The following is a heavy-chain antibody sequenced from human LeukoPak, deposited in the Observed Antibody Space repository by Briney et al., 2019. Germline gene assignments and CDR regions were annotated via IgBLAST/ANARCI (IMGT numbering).Heavy chain of an antibody. Sequence: ASVKVSCKASGYTFTSYYMHWVRQAPGQGLEWMGIINPSGGSTSYAQKFQGRVTMTRDTSTSTVYMELSSLRSEDTAVHYCARGLGRSSSTSWSELYYFDYWGQGTLVTVSS. CDR1: GYTFTSYY. D-gene: IGHD2-2*01. CDR2: INPSGGST. V-gene: IGHV1-46*01. J-gene: IGHJ4*02. CDR3: ARGLGRSSSTSWSELYYFDY.